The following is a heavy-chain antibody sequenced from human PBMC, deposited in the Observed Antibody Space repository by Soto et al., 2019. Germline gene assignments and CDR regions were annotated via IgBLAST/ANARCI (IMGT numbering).Heavy chain of an antibody. Sequence: QLQLQESGPGLVKPSETLSLTCTVSGGSISSSSYYWGWIRQPPGKGLEWIGSIYYSGSTYYNPSLQSRVTISVDTSKNQFSLKLSSVTAADTAVYYCARTTSGYGFNDAFDIWGQGTMVTVSS. CDR3: ARTTSGYGFNDAFDI. CDR2: IYYSGST. CDR1: GGSISSSSYY. J-gene: IGHJ3*02. D-gene: IGHD5-18*01. V-gene: IGHV4-39*01.